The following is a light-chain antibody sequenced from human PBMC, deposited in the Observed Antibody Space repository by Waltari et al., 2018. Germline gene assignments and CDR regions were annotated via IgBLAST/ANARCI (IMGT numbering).Light chain of an antibody. CDR3: CSYAGNYVWV. V-gene: IGLV2-23*02. CDR1: SSDIGRYDI. Sequence: QSALTQPAAVSGSPGQSVTISCTGASSDIGRYDIVSWYQQHPGNAPKLVISDVSKRPSGVSDRFSGSKSGDTASLTISGLLFEDEADYYCCSYAGNYVWVFGGGTRLTVL. CDR2: DVS. J-gene: IGLJ3*02.